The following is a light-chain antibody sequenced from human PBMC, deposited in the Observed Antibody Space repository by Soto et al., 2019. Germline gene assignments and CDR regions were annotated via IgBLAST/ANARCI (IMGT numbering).Light chain of an antibody. CDR3: SSYTSISTYV. CDR1: SSDVGGYNY. V-gene: IGLV2-14*01. J-gene: IGLJ1*01. CDR2: EVS. Sequence: QSALTQPPSVSGSPGQSITISCTGTSSDVGGYNYVSWYQHHPGKAPRLMIYEVSNRPSGVSDRFSGSKSGNTASLTISGLLAEDEADYYCSSYTSISTYVFGTGTKVTVL.